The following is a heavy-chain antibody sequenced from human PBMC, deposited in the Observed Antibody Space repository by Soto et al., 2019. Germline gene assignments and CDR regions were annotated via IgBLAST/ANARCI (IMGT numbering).Heavy chain of an antibody. CDR2: ISYDGSNK. J-gene: IGHJ4*02. D-gene: IGHD3-22*01. Sequence: VGSLRLSCAASGFTFSSYGMHWVRQAPGKGLEWVAVISYDGSNKYYADSVKGRFTISRDNSKNTLYLQMNSLRAEDTAVYYCATYYYDSSGYSPAPFDYWGQGTLLTVSS. V-gene: IGHV3-30*03. CDR1: GFTFSSYG. CDR3: ATYYYDSSGYSPAPFDY.